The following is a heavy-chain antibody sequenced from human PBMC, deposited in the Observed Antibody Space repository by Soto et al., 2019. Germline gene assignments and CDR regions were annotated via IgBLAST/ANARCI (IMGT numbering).Heavy chain of an antibody. V-gene: IGHV4-4*07. Sequence: PSETLSLTCTVSGASISGFYWSWIRKSAGNGLEWIGRIYAAGPTDYNPSLKSRVMMSVDTSKKQFSLKLRSVTAADSAVYYCVRDGKKTLRGWFDPWGQGISVTVSS. CDR2: IYAAGPT. J-gene: IGHJ5*02. CDR3: VRDGKKTLRGWFDP. CDR1: GASISGFY. D-gene: IGHD1-1*01.